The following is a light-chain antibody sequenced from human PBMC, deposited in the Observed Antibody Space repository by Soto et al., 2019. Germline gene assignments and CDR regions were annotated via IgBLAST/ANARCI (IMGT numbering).Light chain of an antibody. CDR3: SSYTTSSTLV. CDR2: EVS. CDR1: SSDVGGYNF. J-gene: IGLJ1*01. V-gene: IGLV2-14*03. Sequence: QSVLTQPASVFGAPGQSITISCTGTSSDVGGYNFVSWYQQHPGKAPKLMIYEVSSRPSGVSNRFSGSKSGNTASLTISGLQPEDEADYYCSSYTTSSTLVFGTGTKVTGL.